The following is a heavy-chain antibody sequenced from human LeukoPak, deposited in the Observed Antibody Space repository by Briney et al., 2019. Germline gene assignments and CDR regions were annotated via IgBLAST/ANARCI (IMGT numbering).Heavy chain of an antibody. Sequence: GGSLSPSCAASGFTFSNYWMAWVRLAAGEGLEWLANIGQDGSENYYVDSVKFSFTISRDNTKDSLYLQMNSLGAEDTALYYCARLRGSSYWGRGTLVTVSS. J-gene: IGHJ4*02. V-gene: IGHV3-7*01. CDR2: IGQDGSEN. CDR3: ARLRGSSY. D-gene: IGHD3-16*01. CDR1: GFTFSNYW.